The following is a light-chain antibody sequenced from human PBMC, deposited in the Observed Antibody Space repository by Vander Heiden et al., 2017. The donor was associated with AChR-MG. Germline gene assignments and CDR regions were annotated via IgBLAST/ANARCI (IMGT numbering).Light chain of an antibody. CDR3: HQYGSSPRT. CDR1: QIISSNY. J-gene: IGKJ1*01. V-gene: IGKV3-20*01. Sequence: IVLTQSPGTLSLSPGETVTLSCRASQIISSNYLAWYQPRPGQAPTLLIYGASIRATGIPARFSGSGSGTDFTLTISRLESEDFAVYYCHQYGSSPRTFGQGTRVEI. CDR2: GAS.